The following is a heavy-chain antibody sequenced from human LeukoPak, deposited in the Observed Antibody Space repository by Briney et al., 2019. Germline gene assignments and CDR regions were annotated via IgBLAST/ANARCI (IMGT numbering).Heavy chain of an antibody. CDR2: INPSGGST. Sequence: ASVKVSCKASGYTFTSYYMHWVRQAPGQGLEWMGIINPSGGSTSYAQKFQGRVTMTRDTSTSTVYMELSSLRSEDTAVYYCARDLRGDYILSCPDYWGQGTLVTVSS. CDR1: GYTFTSYY. J-gene: IGHJ4*02. CDR3: ARDLRGDYILSCPDY. D-gene: IGHD4-17*01. V-gene: IGHV1-46*01.